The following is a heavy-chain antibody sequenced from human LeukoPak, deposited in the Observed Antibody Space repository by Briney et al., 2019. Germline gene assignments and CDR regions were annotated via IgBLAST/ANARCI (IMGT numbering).Heavy chain of an antibody. V-gene: IGHV1-18*01. CDR2: ISAYNGNT. CDR1: GHTFTSYG. J-gene: IGHJ6*03. CDR3: ERETPNYYMDD. Sequence: ASVKVSCKASGHTFTSYGISLGRQAPGQGLEWMGWISAYNGNTNYAQKLQGRVTMTTDTSTSTAYMELRSLRSDDTAVYYCERETPNYYMDDWGKGTTVTVSS.